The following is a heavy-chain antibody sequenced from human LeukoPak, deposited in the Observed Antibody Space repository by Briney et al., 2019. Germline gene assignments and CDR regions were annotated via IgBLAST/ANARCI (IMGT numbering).Heavy chain of an antibody. CDR1: GGPIRTYY. V-gene: IGHV4-59*01. D-gene: IGHD5-12*01. CDR2: ILYSGST. J-gene: IGHJ4*02. CDR3: ARGPSSYDGGYYFDY. Sequence: SETLSLTCTVSGGPIRTYYWSWIRQAPGKGLEWIGYILYSGSTSYNPSLKSRVTTPVDISKNQFSLKLRSVTTADTAVYYCARGPSSYDGGYYFDYWGQGTLVTVSS.